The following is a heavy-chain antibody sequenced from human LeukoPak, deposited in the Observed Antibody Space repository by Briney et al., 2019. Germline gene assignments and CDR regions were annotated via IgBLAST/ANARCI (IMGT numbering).Heavy chain of an antibody. CDR3: AREVWQQLATLDY. D-gene: IGHD6-13*01. Sequence: GGSLRXXXXXXXXTFSXYWMSWVRQAPGKGLEWVANIKQDGSEKYYVDSVKGRFTISRDNAKNSLYLQMNSLRAEDTAVYYCAREVWQQLATLDYWGQGTLVTVSS. V-gene: IGHV3-7*01. CDR2: IKQDGSEK. J-gene: IGHJ4*02. CDR1: XXTFSXYW.